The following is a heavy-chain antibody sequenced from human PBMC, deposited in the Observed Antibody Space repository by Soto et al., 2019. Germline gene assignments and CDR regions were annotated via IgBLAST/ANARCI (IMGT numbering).Heavy chain of an antibody. CDR1: GYTFIGYY. V-gene: IGHV1-2*02. D-gene: IGHD6-13*01. CDR3: ASFYRSSRGEYYYYGMDV. CDR2: INPNSGDT. Sequence: VASVKVSCKASGYTFIGYYMHWVRQAPGQGLEWMGWINPNSGDTNYAEKFQGRVTMTRDTSISTAYMELNSLRSDDTAVYYCASFYRSSRGEYYYYGMDVWGQGATVTV. J-gene: IGHJ6*02.